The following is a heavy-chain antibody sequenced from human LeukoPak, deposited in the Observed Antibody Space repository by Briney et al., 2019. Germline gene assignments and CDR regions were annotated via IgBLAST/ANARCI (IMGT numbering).Heavy chain of an antibody. V-gene: IGHV4-30-4*01. J-gene: IGHJ4*02. D-gene: IGHD4-17*01. CDR1: GGSISSGDYY. CDR3: AREAYGDYLPVY. CDR2: IYYSGST. Sequence: KPSQTLSLTCTVSGGSISSGDYYWSWIRQPPGKGLEWIGYIYYSGSTYYNPSFKSRVTISVDTSKNQFSLKLSSVTAADTAVYYCAREAYGDYLPVYWGQGTLVTVSS.